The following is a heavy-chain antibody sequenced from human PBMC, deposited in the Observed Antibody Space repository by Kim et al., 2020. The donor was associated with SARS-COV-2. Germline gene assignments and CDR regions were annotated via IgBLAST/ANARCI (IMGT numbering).Heavy chain of an antibody. J-gene: IGHJ4*02. Sequence: ANSAQKFQGRVTITADKSTSTAYMELSSLRSEDTAVYYCARDGGTVSFDYWGQGTLVTVSS. CDR2: A. CDR3: ARDGGTVSFDY. V-gene: IGHV1-69*04. D-gene: IGHD4-17*01.